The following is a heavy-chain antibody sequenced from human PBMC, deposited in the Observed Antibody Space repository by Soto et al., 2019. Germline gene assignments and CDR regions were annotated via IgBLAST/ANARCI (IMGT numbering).Heavy chain of an antibody. V-gene: IGHV1-69*13. CDR3: ARDADPALYSSGWYYFDY. D-gene: IGHD6-19*01. J-gene: IGHJ4*02. Sequence: SVKVSCKASVYSFTDYHIHWVRQAPGQGLEWMGGIIPIFGTVNSAQKFQGRVTITADESTSTAYMELSSLRSEDTAVYYCARDADPALYSSGWYYFDYWGQGTLVTVSS. CDR2: IIPIFGTV. CDR1: VYSFTDYH.